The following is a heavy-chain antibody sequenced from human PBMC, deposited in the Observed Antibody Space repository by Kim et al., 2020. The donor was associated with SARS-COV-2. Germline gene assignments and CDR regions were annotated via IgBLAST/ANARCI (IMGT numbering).Heavy chain of an antibody. J-gene: IGHJ4*02. Sequence: YAQKFQGRVTMTTATSTSTAYMELRSLRSDDTAVYYCARVGSLSSGDYDYWGQGTLVTVSS. CDR3: ARVGSLSSGDYDY. D-gene: IGHD4-17*01. V-gene: IGHV1-18*01.